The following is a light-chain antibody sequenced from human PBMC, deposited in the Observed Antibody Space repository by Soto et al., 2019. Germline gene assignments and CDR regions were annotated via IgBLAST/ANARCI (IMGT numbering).Light chain of an antibody. J-gene: IGKJ1*01. CDR2: DAS. CDR1: QSVSSSY. V-gene: IGKV3D-20*02. Sequence: EIVLTQSPGTLSLSPGERATLSCRASQSVSSSYLAWYQQKPGQAPRLLIYDASNRATGIPARFSGSGSGTDFTLTISSLEPEDFAVYYCQQRSNWLTWTFGQGTKVEIK. CDR3: QQRSNWLTWT.